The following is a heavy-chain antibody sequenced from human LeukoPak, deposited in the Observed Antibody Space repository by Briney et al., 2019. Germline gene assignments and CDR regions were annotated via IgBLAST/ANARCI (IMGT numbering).Heavy chain of an antibody. D-gene: IGHD3-22*01. V-gene: IGHV4-59*08. Sequence: SETLSLTCIVSGGSLSGYYWSWIRQPPGKGLEWIGYIFYTGSGKYNPSLKSRVTMSVDTSKNQFSLNLSSVTAADTAVYYCVRQPYSSGAYYFDYWGQGTLVTVSS. CDR1: GGSLSGYY. CDR3: VRQPYSSGAYYFDY. J-gene: IGHJ4*02. CDR2: IFYTGSG.